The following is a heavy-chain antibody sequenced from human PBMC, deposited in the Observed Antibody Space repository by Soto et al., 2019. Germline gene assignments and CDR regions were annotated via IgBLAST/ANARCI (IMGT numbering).Heavy chain of an antibody. CDR2: INPNGGST. J-gene: IGHJ3*01. D-gene: IGHD3-22*01. CDR3: VRDRRIYYSDPHDEFVASDYEV. Sequence: VQLVQSGAEVKKPGASVKLSCKAPADTFTSYYIHWVRQAPGHGLEWMGIINPNGGSTRFAQTFQGRITMTRDTSTSTVYMELRSLTSEDTAVYYCVRDRRIYYSDPHDEFVASDYEVWGQGTMVSVSS. V-gene: IGHV1-46*03. CDR1: ADTFTSYY.